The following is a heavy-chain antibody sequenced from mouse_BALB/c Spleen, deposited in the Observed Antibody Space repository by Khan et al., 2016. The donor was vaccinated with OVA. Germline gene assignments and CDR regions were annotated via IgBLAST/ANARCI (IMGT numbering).Heavy chain of an antibody. CDR1: GYTFTNYG. D-gene: IGHD2-10*01. CDR3: ARPPYFSYALDH. J-gene: IGHJ4*01. CDR2: INTYTGEP. V-gene: IGHV9-3-1*01. Sequence: QIQLVQSGPELKKPGETVKISCKASGYTFTNYGMNWVKQSPGKTLKWMGWINTYTGEPTYADDFTGRFAFSLETSASTAYLQINNLQNEDTATYFCARPPYFSYALDHWGQGTSVTVSS.